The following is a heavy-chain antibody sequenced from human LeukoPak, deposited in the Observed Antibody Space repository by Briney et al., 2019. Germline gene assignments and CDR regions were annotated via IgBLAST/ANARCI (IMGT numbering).Heavy chain of an antibody. J-gene: IGHJ4*02. V-gene: IGHV3-23*01. CDR3: AKSPGYCSSTSCYGSFDY. CDR1: GFTFSSYA. Sequence: GGSLRLSCAASGFTFSSYAISWGRQAPGKGLEWVSAFSGSGGSTYYADSVKGRFTISRDNSKNTLYLQMNSLRAEDTAVYYCAKSPGYCSSTSCYGSFDYWGQGTLVTVSS. D-gene: IGHD2-2*01. CDR2: FSGSGGST.